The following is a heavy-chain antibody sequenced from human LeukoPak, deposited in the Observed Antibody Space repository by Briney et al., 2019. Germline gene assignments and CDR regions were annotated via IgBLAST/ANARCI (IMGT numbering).Heavy chain of an antibody. J-gene: IGHJ4*02. CDR2: ISGSGGST. Sequence: GGSLRLSCAASGFTFSSYAMSWVRQAPGKGLEWVSAISGSGGSTYYADSVKGRFTISSDNSKNTLYLQMNSLRAEDTAVYYCAKMMVRGVITFSYWGQGTLVTVSS. CDR3: AKMMVRGVITFSY. CDR1: GFTFSSYA. D-gene: IGHD3-10*01. V-gene: IGHV3-23*01.